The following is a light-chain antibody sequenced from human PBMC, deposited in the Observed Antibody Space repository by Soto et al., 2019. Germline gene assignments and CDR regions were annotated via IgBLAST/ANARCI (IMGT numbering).Light chain of an antibody. CDR2: DVS. Sequence: QSALTQPASVSGSPGQSITISCTGTSSDVGTYNYVSWYQQHAGKVPKLMIYDVSNRPSGVSDRFSGSKSGNTASLTISGLQAEDEDDYYCTSYTSISTLVFGGGTKVTVL. V-gene: IGLV2-14*01. J-gene: IGLJ2*01. CDR3: TSYTSISTLV. CDR1: SSDVGTYNY.